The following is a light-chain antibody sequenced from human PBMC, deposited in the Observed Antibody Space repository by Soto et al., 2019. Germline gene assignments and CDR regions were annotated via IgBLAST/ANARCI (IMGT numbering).Light chain of an antibody. CDR3: QQYDNLLPIT. V-gene: IGKV1-33*01. J-gene: IGKJ5*01. CDR1: QDIDKN. CDR2: DAS. Sequence: QLTQSPSSLSASVGDRVTITCQASQDIDKNLNWYQQKPGKAPKLLIYDASSLQTGVPSRFSGSGSATDFTITISSLQPEDIATYYCQQYDNLLPITFGQGTRLEIK.